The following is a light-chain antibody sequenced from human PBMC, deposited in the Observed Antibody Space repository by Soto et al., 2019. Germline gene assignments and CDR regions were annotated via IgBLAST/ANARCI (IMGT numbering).Light chain of an antibody. V-gene: IGKV3-11*01. CDR1: QSVSSY. Sequence: EIVLTQSPATLSLSPGERATLSCRASQSVSSYLAWYQQKPGQAPRLLIYDASNRATGIPTRFSGSGSGTDFTLTISSLEPEDFAIYYCQQRSHWRTFGQGTKV. J-gene: IGKJ1*01. CDR3: QQRSHWRT. CDR2: DAS.